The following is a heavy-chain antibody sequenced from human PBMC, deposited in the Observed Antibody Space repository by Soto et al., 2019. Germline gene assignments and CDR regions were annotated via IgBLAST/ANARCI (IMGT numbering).Heavy chain of an antibody. CDR3: ERGGSYYDSSGYSSRCWFAP. CDR2: SHYSGTT. V-gene: IGHV4-39*01. J-gene: IGHJ5*02. CDR1: WGSSSRRSYY. D-gene: IGHD3-22*01. Sequence: SETLSPTCTVSWGSSSRRSYYWGWIRQPPGKVRDWSGSSHYSGTTYSNQSVKSRATISVATSKHQSSLTLSSVTAAAAAVYSCERGGSYYDSSGYSSRCWFAPWGEGTLVTVSS.